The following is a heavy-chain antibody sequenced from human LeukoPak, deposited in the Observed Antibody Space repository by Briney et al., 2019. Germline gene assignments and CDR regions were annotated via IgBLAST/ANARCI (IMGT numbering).Heavy chain of an antibody. D-gene: IGHD6-6*01. J-gene: IGHJ5*02. V-gene: IGHV3-21*01. CDR1: GFTFSSYS. CDR2: ISSSSSYI. Sequence: AGSLRLSCAASGFTFSSYSMNWVRQAPGKGLEWVSSISSSSSYIYYADSVKGRFTISRDNAKNSLYLQMNSLRAEDTAVYYCARDSDSSSSGRWFDPWGQGTLVTVSS. CDR3: ARDSDSSSSGRWFDP.